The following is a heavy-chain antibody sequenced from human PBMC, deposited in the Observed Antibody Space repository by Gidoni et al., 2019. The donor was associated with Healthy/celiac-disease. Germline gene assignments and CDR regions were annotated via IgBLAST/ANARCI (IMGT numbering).Heavy chain of an antibody. D-gene: IGHD4-17*01. J-gene: IGHJ6*02. V-gene: IGHV1-46*01. CDR1: GYTFTRYY. Sequence: QVQLVQSGAEVKKPGASVKVSCEASGYTFTRYYMHWVRQAPGQGLGWMGIINPSGGSTSYAQKFQGRVTMTRDTSTSTVYMERSSLRSEDTAVYYCASQTNYYYYGMDVWGQGTTVTVSS. CDR3: ASQTNYYYYGMDV. CDR2: INPSGGST.